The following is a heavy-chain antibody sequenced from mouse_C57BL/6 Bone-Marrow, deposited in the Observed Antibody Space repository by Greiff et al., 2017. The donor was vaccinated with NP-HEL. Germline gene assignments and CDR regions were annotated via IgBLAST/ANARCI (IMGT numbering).Heavy chain of an antibody. J-gene: IGHJ3*01. CDR3: ARGFPYYYGSKEAWFAY. Sequence: EVKLMESGPELVKPGASVKISCKASGYSFTDYNMNWVKQSNGKSLEWIGVINPNYGTTSYNQKFKGKATLTVDQSSSTAYMQLNSLTSEDSAVYYCARGFPYYYGSKEAWFAYWGQGTLVTVSA. V-gene: IGHV1-39*01. CDR1: GYSFTDYN. D-gene: IGHD1-1*01. CDR2: INPNYGTT.